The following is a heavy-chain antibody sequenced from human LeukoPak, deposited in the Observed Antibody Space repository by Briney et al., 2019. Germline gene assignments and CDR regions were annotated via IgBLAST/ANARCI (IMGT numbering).Heavy chain of an antibody. V-gene: IGHV3-21*04. CDR3: STDPRLLIY. CDR2: IFPSGGEI. CDR1: GFTFSTFA. D-gene: IGHD2-8*01. J-gene: IGHJ4*01. Sequence: GGSLRLSCAASGFTFSTFAMIWVRQPPGKGLEWVSSIFPSGGEIHYADSVKGRFTISRDNAKNSLYLQMNSLRPEDTALYYCSTDPRLLIYWGHGTLVTVSS.